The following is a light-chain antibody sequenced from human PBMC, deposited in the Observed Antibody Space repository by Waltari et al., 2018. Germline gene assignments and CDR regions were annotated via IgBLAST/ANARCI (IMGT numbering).Light chain of an antibody. CDR3: QQYNHWPWT. Sequence: MTQSPGTLSASPGERVNPPRRASPTVSSNLVWYKQIPGQPPRVLIYGASTRATGVPARFSGSGSATEFTLTISSLQSEDFAVYFCQQYNHWPWTFGQGTKVEVK. V-gene: IGKV3-15*01. J-gene: IGKJ1*01. CDR1: PTVSSN. CDR2: GAS.